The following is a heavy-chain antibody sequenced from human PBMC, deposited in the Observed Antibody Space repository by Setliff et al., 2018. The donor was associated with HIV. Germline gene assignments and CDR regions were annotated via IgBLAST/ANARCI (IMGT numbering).Heavy chain of an antibody. CDR3: ARDPYDTSGYSNYYFDL. J-gene: IGHJ2*01. D-gene: IGHD3-22*01. CDR1: GPSISSGDYY. Sequence: SETLSLTCTVSGPSISSGDYYWTWLRQPPGKGLEWIGYIYYSGSTYYNPSLKSRVTISVDTSKNQFSLKLNSVTAADTAVYYCARDPYDTSGYSNYYFDLWGRGTLVTVSS. CDR2: IYYSGST. V-gene: IGHV4-30-4*08.